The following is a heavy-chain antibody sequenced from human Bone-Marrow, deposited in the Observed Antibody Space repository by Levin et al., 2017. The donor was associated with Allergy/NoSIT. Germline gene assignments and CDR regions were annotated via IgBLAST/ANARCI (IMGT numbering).Heavy chain of an antibody. V-gene: IGHV1-18*01. J-gene: IGHJ4*02. D-gene: IGHD6-13*01. CDR3: ARGGAAAGYDY. Sequence: ASVKVSCKASGYTFTSYDIGWVRQAPGQGLEWMGWISTHNGNTNYVQKLQGRVTLTTDTSTSTAYMELRSLRSDDTAVYYCARGGAAAGYDYWGRGTLVTVSS. CDR2: ISTHNGNT. CDR1: GYTFTSYD.